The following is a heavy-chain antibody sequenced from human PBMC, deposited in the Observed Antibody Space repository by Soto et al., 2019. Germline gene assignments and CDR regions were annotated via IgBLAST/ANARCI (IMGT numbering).Heavy chain of an antibody. CDR2: IYHNGRS. CDR1: GGSINSINW. V-gene: IGHV4-4*02. Sequence: GHLQDSGPGLVKPSGTLSLTCGVSGGSINSINWWSWVRQTPGKGLEWFGEIYHNGRSTYNPSLESRVTLSIDKSKNQCFLHLTTVTAADTAVYYWARSPGVVPTDACDPWGQGTVVIVSS. CDR3: ARSPGVVPTDACDP. D-gene: IGHD2-15*01. J-gene: IGHJ5*02.